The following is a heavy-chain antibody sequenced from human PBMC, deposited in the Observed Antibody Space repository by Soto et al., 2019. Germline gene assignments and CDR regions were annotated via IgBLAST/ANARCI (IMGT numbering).Heavy chain of an antibody. V-gene: IGHV2-5*01. CDR3: AHRPAGSGWLYYFDY. J-gene: IGHJ4*02. CDR2: TYWNDDD. D-gene: IGHD6-19*01. Sequence: SGPTLVNPTQTLTLTCSFSGFSLTSTGVGVGWFRQPPGKALEWLGLTYWNDDDRYRSSLRSRLTITKDTSKNQVVLTMTNMDPEDTATYYCAHRPAGSGWLYYFDYWGQGTLVTVSS. CDR1: GFSLTSTGVG.